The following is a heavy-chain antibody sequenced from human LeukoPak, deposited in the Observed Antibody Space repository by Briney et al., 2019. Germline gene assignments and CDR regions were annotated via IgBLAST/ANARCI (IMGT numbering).Heavy chain of an antibody. J-gene: IGHJ4*02. D-gene: IGHD2-15*01. CDR3: AREVCSGGSCYSDY. CDR1: GFTFSSYW. CDR2: MNQDGSKI. V-gene: IGHV3-7*01. Sequence: PGGSLRLSCAASGFTFSSYWMTWVRQAPGKGLEWVANMNQDGSKIYYVDSLKGRFTISRDNAKNTLYLQMNSLRAEDTAVYYCAREVCSGGSCYSDYWGQGTLVTVSS.